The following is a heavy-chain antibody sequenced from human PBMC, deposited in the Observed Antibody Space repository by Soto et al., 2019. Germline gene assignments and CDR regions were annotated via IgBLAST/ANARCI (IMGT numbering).Heavy chain of an antibody. V-gene: IGHV3-30*04. CDR2: ISYHGRDE. J-gene: IGHJ5*02. CDR1: GFTFTSYA. CDR3: ARGRFSTTLYAGFDP. D-gene: IGHD2-2*01. Sequence: QVQLVESGGGVVQFGRSLRLSCAASGFTFTSYAMHWVRQAPGKGRAWVAAISYHGRDEYYADSVKGRFSISRDNSKNTLNLQMNSLRAEDTAVYYCARGRFSTTLYAGFDPWGQGTLVTVSS.